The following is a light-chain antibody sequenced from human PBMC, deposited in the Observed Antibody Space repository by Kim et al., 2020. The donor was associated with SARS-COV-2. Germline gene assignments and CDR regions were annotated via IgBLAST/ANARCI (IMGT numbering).Light chain of an antibody. V-gene: IGKV3-15*01. CDR3: QQYNNFRT. Sequence: LSVSPGERATLSCRASQSVSTNLVWYQQRPGQAPRLLIYDASTRATGIPARFSGSGSGTEFTLTISSLQSEDFAVYYCQQYNNFRTFGQGTKLEIK. J-gene: IGKJ1*01. CDR2: DAS. CDR1: QSVSTN.